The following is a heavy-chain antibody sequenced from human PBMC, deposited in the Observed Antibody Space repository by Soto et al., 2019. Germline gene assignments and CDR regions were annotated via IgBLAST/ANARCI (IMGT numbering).Heavy chain of an antibody. CDR1: GGSISSYY. Sequence: QVQLQESGPGLLKPSETLSLTCTFSGGSISSYYWTWIRQPPGKGLEWLGYIYYSGTTNYNTSINRRVTTLVDTSKNQFFRKLSSVTAAYTAVYYCARAEGWSTDESDYWGQGILVAVSS. D-gene: IGHD2-2*01. CDR3: ARAEGWSTDESDY. CDR2: IYYSGTT. V-gene: IGHV4-59*01. J-gene: IGHJ4*02.